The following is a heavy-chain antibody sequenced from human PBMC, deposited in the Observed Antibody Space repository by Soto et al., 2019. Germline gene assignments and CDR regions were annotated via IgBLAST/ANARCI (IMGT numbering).Heavy chain of an antibody. Sequence: QVQLVESGGGGVQPGRSLRLSCAASGFTCSSYDMHWVRQAPGTGLEWVTLISYDGSNKYYADSVKGRFTISRDNSTNTLNLQMNGLRAEDTAVDYCAQECSGGSCYDYWGQGTLVTVSS. CDR2: ISYDGSNK. V-gene: IGHV3-30*18. J-gene: IGHJ4*02. CDR1: GFTCSSYD. D-gene: IGHD2-15*01. CDR3: AQECSGGSCYDY.